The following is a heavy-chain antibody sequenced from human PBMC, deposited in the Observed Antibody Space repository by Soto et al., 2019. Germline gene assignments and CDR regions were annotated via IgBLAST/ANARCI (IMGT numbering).Heavy chain of an antibody. D-gene: IGHD2-2*01. V-gene: IGHV3-74*01. CDR2: INSDGSKI. J-gene: IGHJ6*02. CDR1: GFTVSSKY. Sequence: GGSLRLSCVASGFTVSSKYMSWVRQAPGEGLEWVSLINSDGSKIDYADSVKGRFTISRDNARNTLNLQMNSLTAEDTAIYYCARAGPSPSYQYTLDVWGQGTTVTVSS. CDR3: ARAGPSPSYQYTLDV.